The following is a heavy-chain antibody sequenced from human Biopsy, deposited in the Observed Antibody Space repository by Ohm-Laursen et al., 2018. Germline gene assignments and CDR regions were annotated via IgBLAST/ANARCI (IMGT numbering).Heavy chain of an antibody. CDR2: FSHTGTT. V-gene: IGHV4-34*01. D-gene: IGHD4/OR15-4a*01. CDR3: ARGPYGDNAGAFDV. J-gene: IGHJ3*01. CDR1: GGSFSGYD. Sequence: GTLSLTCVVDGGSFSGYDWTWIRQPPGKGLEWVGEFSHTGTTIYNPSLKSRLSISVDKSKNHFSLRLTSVTAADTATYFCARGPYGDNAGAFDVWGQETVVTVSS.